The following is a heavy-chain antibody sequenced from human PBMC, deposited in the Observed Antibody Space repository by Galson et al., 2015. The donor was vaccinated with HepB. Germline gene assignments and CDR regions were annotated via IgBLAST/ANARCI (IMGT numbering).Heavy chain of an antibody. CDR3: AKFRGSEYRYWYFDL. CDR2: ISISGGTT. D-gene: IGHD2-2*01. J-gene: IGHJ2*01. V-gene: IGHV3-23*01. CDR1: GFTFSGYA. Sequence: SLRLSCAASGFTFSGYAMSWVRQAPGKGLEWVSGISISGGTTSYADSVKGRFTISRDNSKNTLYLQMNSLRAEDTAIYSCAKFRGSEYRYWYFDLWGRGTLVTVSS.